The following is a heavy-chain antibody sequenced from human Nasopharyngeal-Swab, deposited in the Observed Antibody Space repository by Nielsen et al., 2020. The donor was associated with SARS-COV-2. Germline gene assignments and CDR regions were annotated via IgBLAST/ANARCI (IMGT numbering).Heavy chain of an antibody. CDR2: IIPILGIA. CDR1: GYNFIGHY. Sequence: SVKVSCKASGYNFIGHYIHGVRQAPGQGLEWMGGIIPILGIANYAQKFQGRVTITADKSTSTAYMELSSLRSEDTAVYYCARGSYDFGFYYYGMDVWGQGTTVTVSS. V-gene: IGHV1-69*10. CDR3: ARGSYDFGFYYYGMDV. J-gene: IGHJ6*02. D-gene: IGHD3-3*01.